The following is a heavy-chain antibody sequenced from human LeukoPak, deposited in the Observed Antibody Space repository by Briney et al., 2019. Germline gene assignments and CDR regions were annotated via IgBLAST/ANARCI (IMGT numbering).Heavy chain of an antibody. Sequence: PGGSLRLSCAASGFTFSSYGMHWVRQDPGRGLEWVAVIWYDGSNKYYADSVKGRFTISRDNSKNTLYLQMNSLRAEDTAVYYCARDWELAPYFDYWGQGTLVTVSS. J-gene: IGHJ4*02. V-gene: IGHV3-33*01. CDR2: IWYDGSNK. CDR3: ARDWELAPYFDY. D-gene: IGHD1-26*01. CDR1: GFTFSSYG.